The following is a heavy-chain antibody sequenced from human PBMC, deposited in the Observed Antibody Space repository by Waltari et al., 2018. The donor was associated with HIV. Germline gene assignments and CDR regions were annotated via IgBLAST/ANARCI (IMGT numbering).Heavy chain of an antibody. CDR2: IHLGNANT. D-gene: IGHD3-10*01. J-gene: IGHJ4*02. CDR1: GYTLTTYA. V-gene: IGHV1-3*01. CDR3: ARDRLGARTSNFFDY. Sequence: QVQLVQSGAEVKRPGASVKVSCKASGYTLTTYAMHWVRQAPGQRLECMGWIHLGNANTKYSQRCQGRFTISRDNAKNSLYLQMNSLRAGDTAVYFCARDRLGARTSNFFDYWGQGTLVTVSS.